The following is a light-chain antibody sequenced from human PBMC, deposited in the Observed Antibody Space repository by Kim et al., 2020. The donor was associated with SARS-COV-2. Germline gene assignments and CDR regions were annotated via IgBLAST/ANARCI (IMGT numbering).Light chain of an antibody. CDR1: QIIETY. Sequence: DIQMTQSPSTLSASVGDRVSITCRASQIIETYLAWYQQKPGKAPALLIYQASSLHIGVPSRFSGSGSVTEFTLTINSLQPDDFATYYCQHYIRFPYTFGQGTKVDIK. V-gene: IGKV1-5*01. J-gene: IGKJ2*01. CDR2: QAS. CDR3: QHYIRFPYT.